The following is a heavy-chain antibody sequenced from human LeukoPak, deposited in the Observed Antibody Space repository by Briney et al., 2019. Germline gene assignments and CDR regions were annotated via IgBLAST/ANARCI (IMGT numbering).Heavy chain of an antibody. V-gene: IGHV3-23*01. CDR1: GFTFSSHG. D-gene: IGHD3-9*01. Sequence: GGSLRLSCAASGFTFSSHGMNWVRQAPGKGLEWVSGIIGSGGSTYYADSVKGRFTISRDNSKNTLFLQMNSLRADDTAIYYCAKEHYDILTGYQADYYYYMDVWGKGTTVTISS. CDR2: IIGSGGST. CDR3: AKEHYDILTGYQADYYYYMDV. J-gene: IGHJ6*03.